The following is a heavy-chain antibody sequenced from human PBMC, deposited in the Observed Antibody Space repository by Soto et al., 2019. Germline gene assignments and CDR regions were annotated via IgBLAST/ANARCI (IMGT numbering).Heavy chain of an antibody. CDR1: GGTFSSYA. CDR3: ARVKSGSYYYYYGMDV. Sequence: SVKVSCKASGGTFSSYAISWVRQAPGQGLEWMGGIIPIFGTTNYAQKFQGRVTITADESTSTAYMELSSLRSEDTAVYYCARVKSGSYYYYYGMDVWGQGTTVTVSS. CDR2: IIPIFGTT. D-gene: IGHD1-26*01. V-gene: IGHV1-69*13. J-gene: IGHJ6*02.